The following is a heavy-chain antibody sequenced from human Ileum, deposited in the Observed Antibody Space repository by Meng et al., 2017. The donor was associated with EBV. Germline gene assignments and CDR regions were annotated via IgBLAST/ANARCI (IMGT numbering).Heavy chain of an antibody. CDR3: ASRPPYNQGVSLEY. CDR2: IFHHAST. Sequence: QVGVKEVGPGLVAPLVNLSLSCAVSGGSFTSSNWRTWVRQPPGKGREGIGEIFHHASTNYNTYFQSRINMSIDESKNQFSLKLYFVTAADTAVYYCASRPPYNQGVSLEYWGQGTLVTVSS. CDR1: GGSFTSSNW. J-gene: IGHJ4*02. V-gene: IGHV4-4*02. D-gene: IGHD3-10*01.